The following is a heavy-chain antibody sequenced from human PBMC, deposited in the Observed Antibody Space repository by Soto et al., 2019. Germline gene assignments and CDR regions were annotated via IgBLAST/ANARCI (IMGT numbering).Heavy chain of an antibody. Sequence: QITLKGSGPTLVEPTQTLTLTCTYSGFSLRTTGVGVGWIRQPPGKALEWLGIIYWNDDKRYSPSLKNRFTLTSDISKSQVVLTMTNVDPVDTATYYCAHTWGLPFDYWGQGTLVIVSS. D-gene: IGHD3-16*01. CDR2: IYWNDDK. V-gene: IGHV2-5*01. CDR1: GFSLRTTGVG. CDR3: AHTWGLPFDY. J-gene: IGHJ4*02.